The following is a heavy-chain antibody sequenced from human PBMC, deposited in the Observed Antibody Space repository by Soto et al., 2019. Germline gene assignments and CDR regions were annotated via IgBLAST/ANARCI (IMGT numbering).Heavy chain of an antibody. CDR2: IYPGDSDT. Sequence: GEALKISWKGSGYSFNSYWIGWVRQMPGKGVEWMVIIYPGDSDTSYSPSFQGHVTISPDKSISTAYLQWSSLKASDTAMYYCATHRTFGFGLWSGYSDFDYWGQGTLVTVSS. D-gene: IGHD3-3*01. CDR3: ATHRTFGFGLWSGYSDFDY. V-gene: IGHV5-51*01. CDR1: GYSFNSYW. J-gene: IGHJ4*02.